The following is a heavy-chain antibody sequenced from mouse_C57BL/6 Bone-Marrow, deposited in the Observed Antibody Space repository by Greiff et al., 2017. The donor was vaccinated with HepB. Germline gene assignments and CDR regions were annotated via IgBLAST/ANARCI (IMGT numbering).Heavy chain of an antibody. CDR3: ARDLFEFDY. J-gene: IGHJ2*01. Sequence: EVQGVESGGGLVKPGGSLKLSCAASGFTFSSYAMSWVRQTPEKRLEWVATISDGGSYTYYPDNVKGRFTISRDNAKNNLYLQMSHLKSEDTAMYYCARDLFEFDYWGQGTTLTVSS. V-gene: IGHV5-4*01. CDR2: ISDGGSYT. CDR1: GFTFSSYA.